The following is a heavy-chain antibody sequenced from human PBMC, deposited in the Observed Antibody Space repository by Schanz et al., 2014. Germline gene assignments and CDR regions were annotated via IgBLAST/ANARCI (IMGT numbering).Heavy chain of an antibody. Sequence: EVQLVESGGGLVQPGGSLRLSCAASEFTFSTDAMSWVRQAPGKGLEWVGRIKSKTDGETTDYAAPVKGRFSISRDDSQSTLYLQMNSLKIEDTAVYYCATASSPVREAGAGSSFHLWGQGTLVTVSP. CDR2: IKSKTDGETT. CDR3: ATASSPVREAGAGSSFHL. CDR1: EFTFSTDA. D-gene: IGHD6-13*01. V-gene: IGHV3-15*01. J-gene: IGHJ5*02.